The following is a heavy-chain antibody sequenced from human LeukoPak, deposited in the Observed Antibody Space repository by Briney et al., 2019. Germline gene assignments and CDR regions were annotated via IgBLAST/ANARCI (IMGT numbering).Heavy chain of an antibody. J-gene: IGHJ4*02. CDR2: ISYSGST. CDR3: ARGKGQWLAPRFDY. D-gene: IGHD6-19*01. Sequence: PSETLSLTCTVSGGSISSYYWSWIRQSPGKGLEGIGYISYSGSTNYNPSLKSRVTISVDTSKNQFSLKLSSVTAADTAVYYCARGKGQWLAPRFDYWGQGTLVTVSS. V-gene: IGHV4-59*01. CDR1: GGSISSYY.